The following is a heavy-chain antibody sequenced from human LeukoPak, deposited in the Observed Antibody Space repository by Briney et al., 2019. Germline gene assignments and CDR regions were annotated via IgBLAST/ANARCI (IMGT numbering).Heavy chain of an antibody. CDR2: IHNSGRT. Sequence: AETLSLTCTVSGVSVSSYYWSWVRQSPGKGLEWIGYIHNSGRTNYNPPLESRVTGFVDTSKNQVSLRLSSVTAADTAVYYCARHGTSSSEGYFDYWGQGALVTVSS. J-gene: IGHJ4*02. CDR1: GVSVSSYY. CDR3: ARHGTSSSEGYFDY. V-gene: IGHV4-59*08. D-gene: IGHD1-14*01.